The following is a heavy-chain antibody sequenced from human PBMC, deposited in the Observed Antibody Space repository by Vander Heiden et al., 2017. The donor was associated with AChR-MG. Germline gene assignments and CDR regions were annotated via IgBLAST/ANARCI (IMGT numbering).Heavy chain of an antibody. Sequence: EVQLVESGGGLVQPGGSLRLSCAASGFTFSSYDMHWVRQATGKGLEWVSAIGTAGDTYYPGSVKGRFTISRENAKNSLYLQMNSLRAGDTAVYYCARSIGENSYGYFSYYYGMDVWGQGTTVTVSS. CDR3: ARSIGENSYGYFSYYYGMDV. CDR1: GFTFSSYD. D-gene: IGHD5-18*01. V-gene: IGHV3-13*01. CDR2: IGTAGDT. J-gene: IGHJ6*02.